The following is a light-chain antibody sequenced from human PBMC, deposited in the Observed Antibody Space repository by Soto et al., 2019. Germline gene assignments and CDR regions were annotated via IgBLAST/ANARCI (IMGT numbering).Light chain of an antibody. V-gene: IGKV1-5*03. CDR1: QSISDW. Sequence: DIQMTQSPSTLSASIGDRVTITCRASQSISDWLAWYQQKPGKAPKLQVYRASNLESGVPSRFSGSGSRTQFTLTISSLQPDDFATYYCLQYNGYSRAFGQGTKVEIK. CDR3: LQYNGYSRA. CDR2: RAS. J-gene: IGKJ1*01.